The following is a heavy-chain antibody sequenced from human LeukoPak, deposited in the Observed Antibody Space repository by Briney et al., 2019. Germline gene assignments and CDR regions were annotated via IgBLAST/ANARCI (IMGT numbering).Heavy chain of an antibody. D-gene: IGHD7-27*01. Sequence: GGSLRLSCAASGFTFSSCAMSWVRQAPGKGLEWVSDISGDGYRTYNADSVKGRFTISRDNSKNTLYLQMNSLRAEDTAVYYCARELGGYFDYWGQGTLVTVSS. V-gene: IGHV3-23*01. CDR3: ARELGGYFDY. CDR1: GFTFSSCA. J-gene: IGHJ4*02. CDR2: ISGDGYRT.